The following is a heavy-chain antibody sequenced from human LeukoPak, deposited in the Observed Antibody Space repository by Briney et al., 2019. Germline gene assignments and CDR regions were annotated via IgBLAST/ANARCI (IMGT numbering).Heavy chain of an antibody. Sequence: GGSLRLXCAASGFTFSSYAMSWVRQAPGKGLEWVSAISGSGGSTYYADSVKGRFTISRDNSKNTLYLQMNSLRAEDTAVYYCATGIVIYDSSGYYFYWGQGTLVTVSS. CDR2: ISGSGGST. D-gene: IGHD3-22*01. CDR1: GFTFSSYA. J-gene: IGHJ4*02. V-gene: IGHV3-23*01. CDR3: ATGIVIYDSSGYYFY.